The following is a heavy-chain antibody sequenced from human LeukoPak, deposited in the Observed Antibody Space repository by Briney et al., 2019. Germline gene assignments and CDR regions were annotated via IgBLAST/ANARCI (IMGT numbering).Heavy chain of an antibody. CDR1: GFTFSSYG. D-gene: IGHD3-10*01. CDR2: ISYDGSNK. Sequence: GRSLRLSCAGSGFTFSSYGMHWVRQAPGKGLEWVAVISYDGSNKYYADSVKGRFTISRDNSKNTLYLQMNSLRAEDTAIYYCALQGGDARLTLFRGVVIHDFHYWGQGALVTVSS. CDR3: ALQGGDARLTLFRGVVIHDFHY. J-gene: IGHJ4*02. V-gene: IGHV3-30*03.